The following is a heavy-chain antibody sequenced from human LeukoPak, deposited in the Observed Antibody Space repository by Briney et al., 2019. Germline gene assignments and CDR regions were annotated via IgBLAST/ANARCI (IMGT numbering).Heavy chain of an antibody. J-gene: IGHJ5*02. Sequence: QSGGSLRLSCAASGFTFSSYAMSWVRQAPGKGLEWVSAISGSGGSTCYADSVKGRFTISRDNSKNTLYLQMNSLRAEDTAVYYCAKSRQWLRWFDPWGQGTLVTVSS. CDR1: GFTFSSYA. V-gene: IGHV3-23*01. CDR2: ISGSGGST. D-gene: IGHD6-19*01. CDR3: AKSRQWLRWFDP.